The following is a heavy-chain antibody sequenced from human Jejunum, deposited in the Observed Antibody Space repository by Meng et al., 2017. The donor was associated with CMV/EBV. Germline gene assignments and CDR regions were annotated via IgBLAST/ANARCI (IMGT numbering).Heavy chain of an antibody. D-gene: IGHD6-13*01. J-gene: IGHJ4*02. CDR3: TRGAGAHSSKLDY. CDR2: INTNTGNP. Sequence: KTSGYTFMTYGINWVREAPGQRLEWMGWINTNTGNPTYAQDFTGRFVFSMDTSVSTAYLQISGLRSEDTAVYYCTRGAGAHSSKLDYWGQGTLVTVSS. V-gene: IGHV7-4-1*02. CDR1: GYTFMTYG.